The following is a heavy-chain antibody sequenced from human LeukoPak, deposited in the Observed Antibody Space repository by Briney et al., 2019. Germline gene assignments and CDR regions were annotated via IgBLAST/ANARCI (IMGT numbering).Heavy chain of an antibody. J-gene: IGHJ3*02. CDR2: ISGSGGST. D-gene: IGHD3-22*01. CDR1: GFTFSSYA. CDR3: AKDLSPMSQYYYDSSGFDAFDI. Sequence: GGSLRLSCAASGFTFSSYAMSWVRQAPGKGLEWVSAISGSGGSTYYADSVKGRFTISRDNSKNTLYLQMNSLRAEDTAVYYCAKDLSPMSQYYYDSSGFDAFDIWGQGTMVTVSS. V-gene: IGHV3-23*01.